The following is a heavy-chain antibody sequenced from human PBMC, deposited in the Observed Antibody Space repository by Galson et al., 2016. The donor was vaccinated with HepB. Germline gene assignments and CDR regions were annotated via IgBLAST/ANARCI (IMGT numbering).Heavy chain of an antibody. J-gene: IGHJ6*01. D-gene: IGHD3-10*01. CDR2: VYSTGST. CDR1: DDSINNYY. V-gene: IGHV4-59*01. CDR3: ARDRVRGDKYYFHYGMDV. Sequence: SETLSLTCSVPDDSINNYYWTWVRQPLGGSLEWIGYVYSTGSTSYNPSLRSRVTISLDKSKNQFSLKLTSVTAADTAIYYCARDRVRGDKYYFHYGMDVWGQGTTVTVSS.